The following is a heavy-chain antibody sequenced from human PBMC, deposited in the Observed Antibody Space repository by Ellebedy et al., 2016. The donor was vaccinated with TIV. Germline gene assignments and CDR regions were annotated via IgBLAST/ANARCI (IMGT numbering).Heavy chain of an antibody. CDR2: INTDGSST. J-gene: IGHJ4*02. V-gene: IGHV3-74*01. Sequence: PGGSLRLSCAASGFTLSGYWMHWVRQVPGKGLVWLSRINTDGSSTSYAGSVEGRFTISSDNAKKTVYLEMNNLRAEDTAVYYCARESVRYFDCDYWGQGTLVTVSS. CDR1: GFTLSGYW. CDR3: ARESVRYFDCDY. D-gene: IGHD3-9*01.